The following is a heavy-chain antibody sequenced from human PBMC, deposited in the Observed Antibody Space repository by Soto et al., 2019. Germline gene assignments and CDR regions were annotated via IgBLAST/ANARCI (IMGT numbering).Heavy chain of an antibody. Sequence: EVQLVESGGGLVQPGGSLRLSCAACGFTFSSYSMHWVRQAPGKGLEYVSAISSNGGTTSYANSVKGRFTISRDNSKNMLYLQMGSLRAEDMAVYYCGGYSGDGIWSWGQGTLVTVSS. CDR1: GFTFSSYS. CDR3: GGYSGDGIWS. V-gene: IGHV3-64*01. D-gene: IGHD1-26*01. J-gene: IGHJ5*02. CDR2: ISSNGGTT.